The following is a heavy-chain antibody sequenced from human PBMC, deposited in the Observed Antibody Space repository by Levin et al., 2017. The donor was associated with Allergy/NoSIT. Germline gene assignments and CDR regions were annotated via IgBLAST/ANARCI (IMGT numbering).Heavy chain of an antibody. CDR1: GFTFSSYG. V-gene: IGHV3-30*18. CDR3: AKGGPGYSYGSPRDRMAHYYYYGMDV. D-gene: IGHD5-18*01. CDR2: ISYDGSNK. J-gene: IGHJ6*02. Sequence: GESLKISCAASGFTFSSYGMHWVRQAPGKGLEWVAVISYDGSNKYYADSVKGRFTISRDNSKNTLYLQMNSLRAEDTAVYYCAKGGPGYSYGSPRDRMAHYYYYGMDVWGQGTTVTVSS.